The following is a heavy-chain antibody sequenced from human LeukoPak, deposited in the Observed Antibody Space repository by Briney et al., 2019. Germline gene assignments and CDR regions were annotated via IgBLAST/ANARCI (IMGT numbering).Heavy chain of an antibody. CDR2: IYYSGST. Sequence: SETLSLTCTVSGGSISTYYWGWIRQPPGKGPEWIGSIYYSGSTYYNPSLKSRVTISEDPSKNQFSLKLSSVTAADTAVYYCAREDGTSMDYALDIWGQGTMVTVSS. CDR3: AREDGTSMDYALDI. CDR1: GGSISTYY. D-gene: IGHD5-18*01. J-gene: IGHJ3*02. V-gene: IGHV4-39*07.